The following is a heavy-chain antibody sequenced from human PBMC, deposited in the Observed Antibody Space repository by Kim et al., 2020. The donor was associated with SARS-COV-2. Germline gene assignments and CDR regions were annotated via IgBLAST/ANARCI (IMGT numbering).Heavy chain of an antibody. CDR3: AVIAVAGSDLDY. J-gene: IGHJ4*02. Sequence: EDAVMGRFTISRDKSKNTLYRQRNSLGAEDTAVYYCAVIAVAGSDLDYWGQGTLVTVSS. D-gene: IGHD6-19*01. V-gene: IGHV3-33*01.